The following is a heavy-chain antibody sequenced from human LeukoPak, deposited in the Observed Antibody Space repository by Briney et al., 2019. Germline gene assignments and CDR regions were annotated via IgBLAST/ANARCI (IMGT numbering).Heavy chain of an antibody. V-gene: IGHV3-23*01. J-gene: IGHJ3*02. CDR1: VFTFSSYA. CDR3: AKAIRITIFGGFDAFDI. D-gene: IGHD3-3*01. Sequence: GGSLRLSCAASVFTFSSYAMSWVRQAPGKGPEWVSAISGSGGSTYYADSVKGRFTISRDNSKNTLYLQMNSLRAEDTAVYYCAKAIRITIFGGFDAFDIWGQGTMVTVSS. CDR2: ISGSGGST.